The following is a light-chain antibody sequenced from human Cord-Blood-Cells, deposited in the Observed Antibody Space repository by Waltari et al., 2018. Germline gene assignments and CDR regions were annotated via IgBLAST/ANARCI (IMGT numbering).Light chain of an antibody. Sequence: QSALTQPASVSGSPGQSITISCTGTSSDVGGYNYVSWYQQHPGKAPKLMIYDVSYRPSGVSNRFSRSKSGNTASLTISGLQAEDEADYYCSSYTSSSTPYVFGTGTKVTVL. V-gene: IGLV2-14*01. CDR3: SSYTSSSTPYV. CDR1: SSDVGGYNY. J-gene: IGLJ1*01. CDR2: DVS.